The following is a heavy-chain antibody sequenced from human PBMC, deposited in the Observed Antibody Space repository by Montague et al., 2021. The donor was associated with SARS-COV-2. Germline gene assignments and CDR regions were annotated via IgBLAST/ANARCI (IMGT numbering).Heavy chain of an antibody. J-gene: IGHJ4*02. V-gene: IGHV4-34*01. CDR1: GGSFSGYY. Sequence: SETLSLTCAVYGGSFSGYYWSWIRQPPGKGLEWIGEINHSGSTNYNPSLKSRVTISVDTSKSQFSLKVSSVTAADTAVYFCARAPDYDLFIGALSEGLDFWGQGTLVTVSS. CDR3: ARAPDYDLFIGALSEGLDF. D-gene: IGHD3-9*01. CDR2: INHSGST.